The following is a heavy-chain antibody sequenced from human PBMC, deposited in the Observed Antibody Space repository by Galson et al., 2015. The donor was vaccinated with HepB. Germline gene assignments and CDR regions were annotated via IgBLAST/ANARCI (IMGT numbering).Heavy chain of an antibody. CDR1: GYTFSNYW. V-gene: IGHV5-51*03. Sequence: QSGAEVKKPGESLKISCMGSGYTFSNYWIGWVRQMPGKGLEWMGMIYPGDSGARYSPSFQGQITISADTSINSAYLQWSSLKASDSAIYYCARKFFLYANSSTPLDHYFYMDVWGKGTTVTVS. J-gene: IGHJ6*03. CDR3: ARKFFLYANSSTPLDHYFYMDV. CDR2: IYPGDSGA. D-gene: IGHD2/OR15-2a*01.